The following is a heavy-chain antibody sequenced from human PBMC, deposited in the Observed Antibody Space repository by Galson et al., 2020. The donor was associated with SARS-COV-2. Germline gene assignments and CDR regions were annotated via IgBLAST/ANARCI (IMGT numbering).Heavy chain of an antibody. J-gene: IGHJ4*02. V-gene: IGHV1-24*01. CDR3: ATVFAYSGYDPPDY. CDR1: GYTPTELS. D-gene: IGHD5-12*01. CDR2: FNHEDGET. Sequence: ASVKVSCQVSGYTPTELSIPWVRQAPGKGLERMGGFNHEDGETNYAQKLQGRVTMTEDTSTDTAYMELSSLRSEDTAVDYCATVFAYSGYDPPDYWGQGTLVTVAS.